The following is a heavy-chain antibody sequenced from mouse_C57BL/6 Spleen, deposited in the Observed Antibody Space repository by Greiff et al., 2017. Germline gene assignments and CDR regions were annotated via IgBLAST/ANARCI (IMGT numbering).Heavy chain of an antibody. J-gene: IGHJ3*01. V-gene: IGHV1-69*01. CDR1: GYTFTSYW. D-gene: IGHD2-2*01. CDR3: ASQGYDTLAY. CDR2: IDPSDSYT. Sequence: QVQLQQPGAELVMPGASVKLSCKASGYTFTSYWMHWVKQRPGQGLEWIGEIDPSDSYTNYNQKFKGKSTLTVDKSSSTAYMQLSSLTSEDSAVYYCASQGYDTLAYWGQGTLVTVSA.